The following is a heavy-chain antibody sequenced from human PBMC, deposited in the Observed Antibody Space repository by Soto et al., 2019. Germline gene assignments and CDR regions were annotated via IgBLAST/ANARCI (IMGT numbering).Heavy chain of an antibody. CDR2: MNPNSGNT. J-gene: IGHJ3*02. CDR1: GYTFTSYD. V-gene: IGHV1-8*01. Sequence: ASVKVSCKASGYTFTSYDINWVRQATGQGLEWMGWMNPNSGNTGYAQKFQGRVTITRNTSISTAYMELSSLRSEDTAVYYCARRYCSSTSCPDAFDIWGQGTMVTVSS. CDR3: ARRYCSSTSCPDAFDI. D-gene: IGHD2-2*01.